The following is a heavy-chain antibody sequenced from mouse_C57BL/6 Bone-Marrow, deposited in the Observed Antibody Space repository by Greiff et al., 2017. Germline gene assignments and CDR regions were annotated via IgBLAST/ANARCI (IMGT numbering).Heavy chain of an antibody. CDR1: GYTFTDYY. CDR2: IYPGSGNT. Sequence: VQLQQSGAELVRPGASVKLSCKASGYTFTDYYINWVKQRPGQGLEWIARIYPGSGNTYYNEKFKGKATLTAEKSSSTAYMQLSSLTSEDSAVYFCARWGYGSSYWYFDVWGTGTTVTVSS. V-gene: IGHV1-76*01. CDR3: ARWGYGSSYWYFDV. D-gene: IGHD1-1*01. J-gene: IGHJ1*03.